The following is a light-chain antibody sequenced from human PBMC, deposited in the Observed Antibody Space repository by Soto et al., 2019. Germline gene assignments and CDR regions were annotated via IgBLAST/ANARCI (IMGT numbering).Light chain of an antibody. CDR1: TSNILRNY. CDR2: MNA. V-gene: IGLV1-47*01. J-gene: IGLJ1*01. CDR3: ASWDDSLSGYV. Sequence: QSVLTQPPSASGNPGQRLTISCSGSTSNILRNYVYWYRQFPGTAPRLLISMNAQRPSGVPDRFSGSKSGTSASLAISGLRSEDEADYYCASWDDSLSGYVFGTGTKLTVL.